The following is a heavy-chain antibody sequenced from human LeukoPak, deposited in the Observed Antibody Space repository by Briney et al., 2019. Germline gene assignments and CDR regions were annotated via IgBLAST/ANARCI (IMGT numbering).Heavy chain of an antibody. CDR1: GFTFSSYE. V-gene: IGHV3-48*03. CDR2: ITNSGYTM. CDR3: AILRGGASLFAY. D-gene: IGHD3-10*01. J-gene: IGHJ4*02. Sequence: GGSLRLSCAASGFTFSSYEMNXVXXAXGXXLXXAXYITNSGYTMYYADSVKGRFTISRDNAKNSLFLQMNRLRAEDTAVYYCAILRGGASLFAYWGQGTLVAVSS.